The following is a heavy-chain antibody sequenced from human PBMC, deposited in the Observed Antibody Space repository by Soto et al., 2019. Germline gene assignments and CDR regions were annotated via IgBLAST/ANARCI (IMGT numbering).Heavy chain of an antibody. CDR3: ARHVAQNNYYYYYGLDV. CDR2: IYHSGST. J-gene: IGHJ6*02. Sequence: PSETLSLTCSVSGGSISSTNYNWGWIRQPPGKGLESIGIIYHSGSTSYNPSLRSRVTISVDTSKNQFSLRLNSVTAADTAVYFCARHVAQNNYYYYYGLDVWGPGTTVTVSS. CDR1: GGSISSTNYN. D-gene: IGHD2-15*01. V-gene: IGHV4-39*01.